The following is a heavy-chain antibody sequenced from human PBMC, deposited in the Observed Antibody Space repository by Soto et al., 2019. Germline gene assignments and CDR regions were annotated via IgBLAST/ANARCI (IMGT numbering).Heavy chain of an antibody. Sequence: QVQLVQSGAEVKKPGSSVKVSCKASGGTFSSYAISWVRQAPGQGLEWMGGIIPIFGTANYAQKFQGRVTITADESTSPAYMELSSLRSEDTAGYYCGRDRGIVATIRWAFDYWGQGTLVTVSS. D-gene: IGHD5-12*01. CDR3: GRDRGIVATIRWAFDY. CDR2: IIPIFGTA. J-gene: IGHJ4*02. CDR1: GGTFSSYA. V-gene: IGHV1-69*01.